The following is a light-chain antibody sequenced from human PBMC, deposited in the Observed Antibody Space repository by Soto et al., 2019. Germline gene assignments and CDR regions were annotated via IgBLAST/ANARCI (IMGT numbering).Light chain of an antibody. CDR3: SSYTDSSNYV. J-gene: IGLJ1*01. Sequence: QSLLTQPSSLSGSPGQSITISCTGTISDLAIYNYVSWYQRQPGKAPKLMIYQVTNRPSGVSNRFSGSRSGNTASLTISGLQAEDEADYYCSSYTDSSNYVFGTGTKVNVL. CDR1: ISDLAIYNY. V-gene: IGLV2-14*01. CDR2: QVT.